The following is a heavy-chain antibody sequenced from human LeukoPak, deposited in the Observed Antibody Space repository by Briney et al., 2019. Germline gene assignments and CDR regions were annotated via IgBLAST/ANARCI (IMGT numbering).Heavy chain of an antibody. D-gene: IGHD1-26*01. V-gene: IGHV4-38-2*01. CDR3: ARRRELLGSYFDY. CDR2: IYHSGST. J-gene: IGHJ4*02. CDR1: GYSISRGYY. Sequence: PSETLSLTCAVSGYSISRGYYWGWIRQPPGKGLEWIGSIYHSGSTYYNPSLKCRVTISVDTSKNQFSLKLSSVTAADTAVYYCARRRELLGSYFDYWGQGTLVTVSS.